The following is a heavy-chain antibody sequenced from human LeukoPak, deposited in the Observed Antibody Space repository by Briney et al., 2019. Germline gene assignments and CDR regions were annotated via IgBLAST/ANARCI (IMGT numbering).Heavy chain of an antibody. CDR2: INHSGST. D-gene: IGHD2-15*01. J-gene: IGHJ6*02. V-gene: IGHV4-34*01. CDR1: GGSFSGYY. Sequence: PSESLSLTCAVYGGSFSGYYWSWIRQPPGKGLEWIGEINHSGSTNYNPSLKSRVTISVDTSKNQFSLKLSSVTAADTAVYYCARVVAATRSGMDVWGQGTTVTVSS. CDR3: ARVVAATRSGMDV.